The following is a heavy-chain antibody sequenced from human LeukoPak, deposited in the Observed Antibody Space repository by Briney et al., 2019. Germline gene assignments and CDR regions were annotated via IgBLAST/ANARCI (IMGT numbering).Heavy chain of an antibody. D-gene: IGHD2-15*01. CDR2: IYHSGST. V-gene: IGHV4-59*12. Sequence: SETLSLTCTVSAGSINNYYWSWIRQPPGKGLEWIGYIYHSGSTYYNPSLKSRVTISVDRSKNQFSLKLSSVTAADTAVYYCARDYCSGGSCQFDYWGQGTLVTVSS. CDR3: ARDYCSGGSCQFDY. J-gene: IGHJ4*02. CDR1: AGSINNYY.